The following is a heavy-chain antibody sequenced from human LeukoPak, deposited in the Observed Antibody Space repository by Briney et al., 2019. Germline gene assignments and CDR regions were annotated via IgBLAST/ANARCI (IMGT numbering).Heavy chain of an antibody. V-gene: IGHV1-8*01. CDR1: GYTFTSYD. CDR2: MNPNSGNT. J-gene: IGHJ5*02. Sequence: ASVKVSCKASGYTFTSYDINWVRQATGQGLEWMGWMNPNSGNTGYAQKFQGRVTMTRNTSISTAYMELSSLRSEDTAVYYCARWFGETNWFDPWGQGTLVTVSS. D-gene: IGHD3-10*01. CDR3: ARWFGETNWFDP.